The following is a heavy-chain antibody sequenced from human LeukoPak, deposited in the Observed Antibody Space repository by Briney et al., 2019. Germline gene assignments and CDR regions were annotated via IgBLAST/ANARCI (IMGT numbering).Heavy chain of an antibody. D-gene: IGHD5-18*01. CDR1: GFTSSNYA. V-gene: IGHV3-23*01. J-gene: IGHJ4*02. Sequence: GGSLRLSCVGSGFTSSNYAMSWVRQAPGKGLDWVSVISGSAHKIRYADSVRGRFTISRDNSENTVYLQMNNLRGEDTAIYYCAGRITGYSSGYVFWGQGTLVTVSS. CDR3: AGRITGYSSGYVF. CDR2: ISGSAHKI.